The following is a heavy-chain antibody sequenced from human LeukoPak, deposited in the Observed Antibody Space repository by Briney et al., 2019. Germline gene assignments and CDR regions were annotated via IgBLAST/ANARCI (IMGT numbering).Heavy chain of an antibody. J-gene: IGHJ4*02. Sequence: GGSLRLSCAASGFTFSSYWMSWVSQAPGKGLEWVANIKQDGSVEYYVVSVKGRLTISRDNAKESLYLQMNSLRAEDTAVYYCARIGYSSSSFDFWGQGTLVTVSS. D-gene: IGHD6-6*01. CDR3: ARIGYSSSSFDF. CDR1: GFTFSSYW. V-gene: IGHV3-7*05. CDR2: IKQDGSVE.